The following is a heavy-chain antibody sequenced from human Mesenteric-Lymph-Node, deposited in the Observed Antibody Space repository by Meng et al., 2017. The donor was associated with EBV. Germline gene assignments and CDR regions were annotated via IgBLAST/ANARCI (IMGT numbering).Heavy chain of an antibody. V-gene: IGHV4-4*02. CDR3: ARRREYSSGWPIDY. CDR2: IFHSGIT. CDR1: GYTLTSTNW. Sequence: QVHLQAAGPGLVNPSATLSLTCAVAGYTLTSTNWWSWVRQPPGKGLEWIGEIFHSGITNYNPSLKSRITLSVDKSKNLFSLNLSSVTAADTAVYFCARRREYSSGWPIDYWGQGTLVTVSS. D-gene: IGHD6-19*01. J-gene: IGHJ4*02.